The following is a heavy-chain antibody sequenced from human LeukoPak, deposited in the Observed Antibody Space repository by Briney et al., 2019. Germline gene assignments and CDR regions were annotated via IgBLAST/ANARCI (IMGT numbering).Heavy chain of an antibody. V-gene: IGHV4-4*07. D-gene: IGHD2-2*03. CDR2: IYTSGST. CDR3: ARDGYCSSTSCLGYWFDP. CDR1: GGSISSFY. Sequence: SETLSLTCTVSGGSISSFYWSWIRQPAGKGLEWIGRIYTSGSTNYNPSLKSRVTMSVDTSKNQFSLKLSSVTAADTAVYYCARDGYCSSTSCLGYWFDPWGQGTLVTVSS. J-gene: IGHJ5*02.